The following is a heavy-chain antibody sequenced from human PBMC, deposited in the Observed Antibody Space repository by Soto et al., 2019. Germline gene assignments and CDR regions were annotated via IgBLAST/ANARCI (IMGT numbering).Heavy chain of an antibody. CDR2: VTNSGGST. Sequence: EVQLLESGGGLVQPGGSLRLSCAASGFTFTTVAMNWVRQAPGKGLEWVSTVTNSGGSTYYADSVKGRFTISRDNSKNTVYLQMNSLRAEDTAVYYCAKDQRWMCNSTNCYLFDYWGQGALVTVSS. CDR3: AKDQRWMCNSTNCYLFDY. J-gene: IGHJ4*02. CDR1: GFTFTTVA. D-gene: IGHD2-2*01. V-gene: IGHV3-23*01.